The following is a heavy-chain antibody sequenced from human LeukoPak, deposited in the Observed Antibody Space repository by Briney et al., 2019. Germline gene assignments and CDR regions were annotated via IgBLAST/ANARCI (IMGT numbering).Heavy chain of an antibody. CDR2: STKSGSASSI. D-gene: IGHD5/OR15-5a*01. CDR1: GFTVSDHY. CDR3: ARTPVSTLVTFFDY. J-gene: IGHJ4*02. V-gene: IGHV3-11*01. Sequence: EGSLRLSCAASGFTVSDHYMSWIRQAPGKGLEWVSYSTKSGSASSISYADSVRGRFIISRDNAKNSLYLQMDSLRAEDTAVYYCARTPVSTLVTFFDYWGQGTPVTVSS.